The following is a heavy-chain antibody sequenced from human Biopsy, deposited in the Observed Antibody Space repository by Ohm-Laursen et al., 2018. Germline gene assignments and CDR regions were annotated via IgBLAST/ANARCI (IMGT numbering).Heavy chain of an antibody. J-gene: IGHJ4*01. CDR2: ISGSSNNI. V-gene: IGHV3-9*01. D-gene: IGHD6-25*01. Sequence: SLRLSCAASGFTFDDYDMHWVRQAPGKGLEWVSGISGSSNNIIYADSVRGRFTISRDNAKSSLYLEMNSLRSEDTAFYYCTKRRTAVRPFDSWGHGTLVTVSS. CDR3: TKRRTAVRPFDS. CDR1: GFTFDDYD.